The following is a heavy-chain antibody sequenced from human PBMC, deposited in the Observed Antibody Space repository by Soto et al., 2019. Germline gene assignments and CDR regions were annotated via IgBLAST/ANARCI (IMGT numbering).Heavy chain of an antibody. CDR2: IYYSGST. V-gene: IGHV4-59*08. CDR3: ARRYGDCFDY. Sequence: SETLSLTFTVSGDSISSYYWGWIRQPPGKGLEWIGYIYYSGSTNYNPSLKSRVTISVDTSKNQFSLKLSSVTAADTAVYYCARRYGDCFDYWGQGTLVTVSS. D-gene: IGHD4-17*01. J-gene: IGHJ4*02. CDR1: GDSISSYY.